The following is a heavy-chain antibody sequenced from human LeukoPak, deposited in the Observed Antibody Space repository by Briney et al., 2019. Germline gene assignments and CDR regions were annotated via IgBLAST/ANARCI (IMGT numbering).Heavy chain of an antibody. CDR1: GFTFSSYS. J-gene: IGHJ6*03. Sequence: GGSLRLSCAASGFTFSSYSMNWVRQAPGKGLEWVSSISSSSSYIYYADSVKGRFTISRDNAKNSLYLQMNSLRAEDTAVYYCARDQALSYSGSYYYYMDVWGKGTTVTVSS. V-gene: IGHV3-21*01. CDR2: ISSSSSYI. D-gene: IGHD1-26*01. CDR3: ARDQALSYSGSYYYYMDV.